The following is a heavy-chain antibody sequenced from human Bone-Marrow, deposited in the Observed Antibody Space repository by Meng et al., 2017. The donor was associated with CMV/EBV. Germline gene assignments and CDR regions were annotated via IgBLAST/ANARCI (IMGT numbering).Heavy chain of an antibody. J-gene: IGHJ4*02. D-gene: IGHD4-17*01. V-gene: IGHV5-51*01. Sequence: GGSLRLSCKGSGYSFTSYWIGWVRQMPGKGLEWMGIIYPGDSDTRYSPSFQGQVTISADKSISTAYLQWSSLKASDTAMYYCATSRLAGDPDYWGQGTLVTVSS. CDR3: ATSRLAGDPDY. CDR2: IYPGDSDT. CDR1: GYSFTSYW.